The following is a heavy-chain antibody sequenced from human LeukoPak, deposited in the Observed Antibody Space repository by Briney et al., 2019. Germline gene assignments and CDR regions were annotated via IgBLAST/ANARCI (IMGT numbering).Heavy chain of an antibody. D-gene: IGHD3-10*01. CDR3: ASRVITDYYFDY. Sequence: PVGSLRLSCPVSGFTFSSYAMSWVRQAPGRGLEWIGTIYYTGTTFYNPSLKSRVTISVDTSKNQFSLKLSSVTAADTAVYYCASRVITDYYFDYWGQGALVSVSS. V-gene: IGHV4-39*01. J-gene: IGHJ4*02. CDR1: GFTFSSYA. CDR2: IYYTGTT.